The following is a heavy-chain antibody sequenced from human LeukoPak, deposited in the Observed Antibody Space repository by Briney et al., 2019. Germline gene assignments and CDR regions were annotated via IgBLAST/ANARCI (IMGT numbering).Heavy chain of an antibody. D-gene: IGHD3-22*01. CDR3: ARAADVYYYDSSGHYYFDY. Sequence: SETLSLTCTVSGGSISSYYWRWIRQPPGRGLEWIGYIYYSGSTNYNPTLKSRVTISVDSSKNQFSLKLSSVTAADTAVYYCARAADVYYYDSSGHYYFDYWGQGTLVTVSS. CDR2: IYYSGST. CDR1: GGSISSYY. J-gene: IGHJ4*02. V-gene: IGHV4-59*01.